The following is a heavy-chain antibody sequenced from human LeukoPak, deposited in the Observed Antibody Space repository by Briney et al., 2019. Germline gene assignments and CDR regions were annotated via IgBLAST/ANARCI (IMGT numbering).Heavy chain of an antibody. Sequence: SETLSLTCSVSGGSISSNYWTWIRQPAGKGLEWIWRIYTSGTTDYNPSLKSRVTMSVDTSKNQFSLKLSSVTAADTAVYYCARDGVYCTNGICYQKYYFDQWGEGTLVTVSS. CDR3: ARDGVYCTNGICYQKYYFDQ. V-gene: IGHV4-4*07. D-gene: IGHD2-8*01. CDR1: GGSISSNY. CDR2: IYTSGTT. J-gene: IGHJ4*02.